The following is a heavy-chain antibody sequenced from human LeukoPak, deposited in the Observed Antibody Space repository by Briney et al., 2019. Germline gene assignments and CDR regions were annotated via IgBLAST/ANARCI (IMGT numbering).Heavy chain of an antibody. CDR1: GGSISSYY. CDR3: ARDRYGSGSYIDY. CDR2: IYYSGST. V-gene: IGHV4-59*01. Sequence: SETLSLTCTVSGGSISSYYWSWIRQPAGKGLEWIGYIYYSGSTNYNPSLKSRVTISVDTSKNQFSLKLSSVTAADTAVYYCARDRYGSGSYIDYWGQGTLVTVSS. D-gene: IGHD3-10*01. J-gene: IGHJ4*02.